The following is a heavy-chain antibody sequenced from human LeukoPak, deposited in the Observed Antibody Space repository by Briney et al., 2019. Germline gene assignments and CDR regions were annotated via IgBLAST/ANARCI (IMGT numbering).Heavy chain of an antibody. D-gene: IGHD2-15*01. CDR2: IKQDGSET. CDR3: ARVGYSYAFDY. J-gene: IGHJ4*02. Sequence: GWSLRLSCAASGFTFSSYWMSWVRQAPGKGLEWVANIKQDGSETYYVDSVKGRFTISRDNAKNSLYLQMSSLRAEDTAVYYCARVGYSYAFDYWGQGTLVTVSS. V-gene: IGHV3-7*01. CDR1: GFTFSSYW.